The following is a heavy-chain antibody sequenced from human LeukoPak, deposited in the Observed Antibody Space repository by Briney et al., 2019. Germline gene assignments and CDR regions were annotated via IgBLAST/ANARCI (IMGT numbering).Heavy chain of an antibody. CDR2: IGNTGRTI. V-gene: IGHV3-48*03. CDR1: GFTFSSYE. CDR3: VRGDRYFFDF. J-gene: IGHJ4*02. Sequence: GGSLRLSCAASGFTFSSYEMNWVRQAPGRGLEWVSYIGNTGRTIYYTDSVKGRFTITRDNAKNSLYLQMNSLRAEDTAIYYCVRGDRYFFDFWGQGTLVTVSS.